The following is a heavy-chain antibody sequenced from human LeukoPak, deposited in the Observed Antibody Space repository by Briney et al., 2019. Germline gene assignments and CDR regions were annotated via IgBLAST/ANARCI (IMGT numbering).Heavy chain of an antibody. J-gene: IGHJ5*02. CDR2: IYYSGST. CDR3: ARVHLVTLGNCSGGSCYAYNWFDP. CDR1: GGSISSSSYY. V-gene: IGHV4-39*07. Sequence: PSETLSLTCTVSGGSISSSSYYWGWIRQPPGRGLEWIGSIYYSGSTYYNPSLKSRVTISVDTSKNQFSLKLSSVTAADTAVYYCARVHLVTLGNCSGGSCYAYNWFDPWGQGTLVTVSS. D-gene: IGHD2-15*01.